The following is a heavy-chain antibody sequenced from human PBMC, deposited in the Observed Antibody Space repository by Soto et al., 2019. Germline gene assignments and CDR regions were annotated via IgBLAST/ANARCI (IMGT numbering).Heavy chain of an antibody. CDR1: GFTVSGNS. V-gene: IGHV3-66*01. D-gene: IGHD2-15*01. CDR3: ARDCSAGNCNSPQWYFDL. J-gene: IGHJ2*01. CDR2: IYSAGNT. Sequence: EVQLVESGGGLVQPGGSLRLSCAASGFTVSGNSMSWVRQAPGKGLEWASVIYSAGNTYYADSVKGRFTASRDNSKNTLSLQMNSLRAEDTAVYYCARDCSAGNCNSPQWYFDLWGRGTLVTVSS.